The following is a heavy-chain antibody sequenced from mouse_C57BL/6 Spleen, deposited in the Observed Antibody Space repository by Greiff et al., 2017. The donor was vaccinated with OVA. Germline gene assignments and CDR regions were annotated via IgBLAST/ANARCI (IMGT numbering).Heavy chain of an antibody. D-gene: IGHD1-1*01. Sequence: VQLVESGPGLVQPSQSLSITCTVSGFSLTSYGVHWVRQSPGKGLEWLGVIWSGGSTDYNAAFISRLSISKDNSKSQVFFKMNSLQADDTAIYYCARESYYYGSSYAMDYWGQGTSVTVSS. CDR2: IWSGGST. CDR3: ARESYYYGSSYAMDY. CDR1: GFSLTSYG. V-gene: IGHV2-2*01. J-gene: IGHJ4*01.